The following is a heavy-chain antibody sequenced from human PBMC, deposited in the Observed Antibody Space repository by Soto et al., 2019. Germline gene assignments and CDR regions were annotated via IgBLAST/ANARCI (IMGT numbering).Heavy chain of an antibody. CDR3: ARGGDCSGGSCYYRGAFDI. Sequence: PSQTLSLTCAISGDSVSSHSAAWNWIRKSPSRGLEWLGRTYYRSKWYNDYAVSVKSRITINPDTSKNQFSLQLNSVTPEDTAVYYCARGGDCSGGSCYYRGAFDIWGQGTMVTVSS. J-gene: IGHJ3*02. V-gene: IGHV6-1*01. CDR2: TYYRSKWYN. D-gene: IGHD2-15*01. CDR1: GDSVSSHSAA.